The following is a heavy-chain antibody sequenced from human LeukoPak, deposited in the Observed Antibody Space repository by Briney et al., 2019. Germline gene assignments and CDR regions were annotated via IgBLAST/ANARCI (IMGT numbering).Heavy chain of an antibody. D-gene: IGHD1-1*01. Sequence: PSETLSLTFTVSGGSISSGGYYWSWIRQPPGKGLEWIGYIYHSGSTYYNPSLKSRVTISVDRSKNQFSLKLSSVTAADTAVYYRAREQLLQSYYMDVWGKGTTVTVSS. J-gene: IGHJ6*03. V-gene: IGHV4-30-2*01. CDR1: GGSISSGGYY. CDR2: IYHSGST. CDR3: AREQLLQSYYMDV.